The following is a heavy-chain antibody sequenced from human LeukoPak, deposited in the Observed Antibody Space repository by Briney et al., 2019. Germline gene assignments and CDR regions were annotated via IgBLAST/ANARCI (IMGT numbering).Heavy chain of an antibody. CDR2: IKNDGSTT. D-gene: IGHD1-1*01. V-gene: IGHV3-74*01. CDR3: ARERKYDSNFAY. Sequence: GGSLRLSCAASGFTFSSYWMHWVRQPPGKGLVWVSRIKNDGSTTTYADSVKGRFTVSRDNAKNTLYLQMNSLRAEDTAVYYCARERKYDSNFAYWGQGTLVTVSS. J-gene: IGHJ4*02. CDR1: GFTFSSYW.